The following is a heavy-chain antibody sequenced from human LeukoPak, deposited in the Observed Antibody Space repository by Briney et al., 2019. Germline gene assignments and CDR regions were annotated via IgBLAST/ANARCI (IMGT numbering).Heavy chain of an antibody. J-gene: IGHJ4*02. Sequence: GGSLRLSCAASGFTVSSNYMSWVRQAPGKGLEWVSVIYSGGSTYYADSVKGRFTISRDNSKNSLYLQMNSLRVEDTAVYYCATLVATTQFDYGGQGTLVTVSS. CDR2: IYSGGST. CDR3: ATLVATTQFDY. CDR1: GFTVSSNY. V-gene: IGHV3-53*01. D-gene: IGHD5-12*01.